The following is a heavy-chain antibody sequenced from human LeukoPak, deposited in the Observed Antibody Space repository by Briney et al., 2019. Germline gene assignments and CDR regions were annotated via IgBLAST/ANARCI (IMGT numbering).Heavy chain of an antibody. CDR3: ARVGIVGAVGY. Sequence: PSETLSLTCAVYGGSFSGYYWSWIRQPPGKGLEWIGEINHSGSTNYNPSLKSRVTISVDTSKNQFSLKLSSVTAADTAVYYRARVGIVGAVGYWGQGTLVTVSS. CDR2: INHSGST. V-gene: IGHV4-34*01. J-gene: IGHJ4*02. D-gene: IGHD1-26*01. CDR1: GGSFSGYY.